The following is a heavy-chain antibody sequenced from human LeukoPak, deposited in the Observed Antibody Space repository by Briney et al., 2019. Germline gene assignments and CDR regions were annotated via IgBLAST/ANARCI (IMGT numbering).Heavy chain of an antibody. J-gene: IGHJ4*02. D-gene: IGHD3-22*01. Sequence: GGSLRLSCAASGFTFSSYAMSWVRQAPGKGLEWVSAIRGSGGSTYYADSVKGRFTISRDNSKNTLYLQMNSLRAEDTAVYYCAKDLDVGSSSGYPDRDYWGQGTLVTVSS. V-gene: IGHV3-23*01. CDR1: GFTFSSYA. CDR3: AKDLDVGSSSGYPDRDY. CDR2: IRGSGGST.